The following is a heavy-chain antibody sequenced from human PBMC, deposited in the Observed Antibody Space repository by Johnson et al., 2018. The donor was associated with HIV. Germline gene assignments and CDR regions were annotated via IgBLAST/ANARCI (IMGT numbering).Heavy chain of an antibody. Sequence: QVQLVESGGGVVQPGRSLRLSCAASGFTFSSYAMHWVRQAPGKGLEWVAVISYDGSNKYYADSVKGRFTISRDNSKNPPYLQMNSLRAEDTAVYYCARDGAIAGAATEALDLWGQGTMVIVSS. CDR1: GFTFSSYA. CDR3: ARDGAIAGAATEALDL. V-gene: IGHV3-30*04. CDR2: ISYDGSNK. J-gene: IGHJ3*01. D-gene: IGHD1-26*01.